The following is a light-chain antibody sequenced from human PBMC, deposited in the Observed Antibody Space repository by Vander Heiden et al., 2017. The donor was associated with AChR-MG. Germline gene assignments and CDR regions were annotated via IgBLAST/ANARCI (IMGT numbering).Light chain of an antibody. Sequence: DIQMTQSPSSLSASVGDRVTITCRASEGINNFLNWYQQRPGQAPKLLVYATSSLLSGAPSRFRGSGSGTDFSLTITALQPEDFGVYYCQQSFSMPLTFGGGTNVEMK. CDR1: EGINNF. J-gene: IGKJ4*01. CDR3: QQSFSMPLT. CDR2: ATS. V-gene: IGKV1-39*01.